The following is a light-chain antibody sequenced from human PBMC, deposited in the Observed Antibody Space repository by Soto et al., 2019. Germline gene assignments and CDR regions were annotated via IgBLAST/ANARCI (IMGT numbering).Light chain of an antibody. CDR3: QQYNKWPPIT. V-gene: IGKV3-15*01. CDR2: DAS. Sequence: EIVMMQSPATLSVSPGERATLSCRASETISSNLTWYQQKPGQAPRLLIYDASTRATCIPARFSGSGSGTEFTLTISSLQSEDFAVYYCQQYNKWPPITFGPGTKVDIK. CDR1: ETISSN. J-gene: IGKJ3*01.